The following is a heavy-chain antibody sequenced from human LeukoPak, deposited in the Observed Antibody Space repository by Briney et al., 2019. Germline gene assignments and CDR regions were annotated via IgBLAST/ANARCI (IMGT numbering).Heavy chain of an antibody. CDR1: GFTFSSYS. V-gene: IGHV3-21*01. Sequence: PGGSLRLSCAASGFTFSSYSMNWVRQAPGKGLEWVSSISSRSSYISYADSVKGRFTISRDNAKNSLYLQMNSLRAEDTAVYYCAPHMGSGSPLDYWGQGTLVTVSS. CDR2: ISSRSSYI. J-gene: IGHJ4*02. CDR3: APHMGSGSPLDY. D-gene: IGHD1-26*01.